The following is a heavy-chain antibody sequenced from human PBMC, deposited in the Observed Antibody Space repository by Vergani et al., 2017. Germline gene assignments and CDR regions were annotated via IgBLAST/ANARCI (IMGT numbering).Heavy chain of an antibody. D-gene: IGHD3-3*01. V-gene: IGHV3-49*05. J-gene: IGHJ5*02. CDR1: GFTFGDYA. CDR3: TRAQQWLLFVNWFDP. CDR2: IRSKAYGGTT. Sequence: EVQLVESGGGLVKPGRSLRLSCTASGFTFGDYAMSWFRQAPGKGLEWVGFIRSKAYGGTTEYAASVKGRFTISRDDSKSIAYLQMNSLKTEDTAVYYCTRAQQWLLFVNWFDPWGQGTLVTVSS.